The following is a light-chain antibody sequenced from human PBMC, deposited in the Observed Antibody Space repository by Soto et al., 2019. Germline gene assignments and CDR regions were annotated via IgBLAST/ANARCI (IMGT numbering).Light chain of an antibody. CDR3: QHYDYSTAT. CDR1: QSVSSNL. V-gene: IGKV3-20*01. CDR2: GAS. Sequence: EIVLTQSPGTLSLSPGERATLSCRASQSVSSNLVAWYQQKPGQAPRLFIYGASSRATGIPERFSGSGSGTDFTSTITRLEPEDFAVYYCQHYDYSTATFGQGTKVEIK. J-gene: IGKJ1*01.